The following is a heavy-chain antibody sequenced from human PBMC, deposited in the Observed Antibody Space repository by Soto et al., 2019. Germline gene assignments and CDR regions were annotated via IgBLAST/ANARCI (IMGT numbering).Heavy chain of an antibody. Sequence: SVKVSCKASGGTFSSYAISWVRQAPGQGLEWMGGIIPIFGTANYAQKFQGRVTITADESTSTAYMELSSLRSEDTAVYYCARNARNFFSGSNYHHYRLAFCGQGSSVTGSS. CDR1: GGTFSSYA. D-gene: IGHD1-7*01. J-gene: IGHJ6*02. V-gene: IGHV1-69*13. CDR3: ARNARNFFSGSNYHHYRLAF. CDR2: IIPIFGTA.